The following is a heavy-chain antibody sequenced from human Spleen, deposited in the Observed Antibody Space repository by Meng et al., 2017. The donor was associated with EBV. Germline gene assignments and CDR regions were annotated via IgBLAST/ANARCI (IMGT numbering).Heavy chain of an antibody. V-gene: IGHV4-39*01. Sequence: GPGQVKPSETLSLTGTVSGGYISSFYYWGWSRQPPGRGLEWIGSVHYTGSTYYSPSLKSRVTVSVDTSKNQFSLRLTSVTAADTAVYYCARPFPSWQSPRLDPFGAWGQGTLVTVSS. D-gene: IGHD6-19*01. CDR2: VHYTGST. CDR3: ARPFPSWQSPRLDPFGA. CDR1: GGYISSFYY. J-gene: IGHJ5*02.